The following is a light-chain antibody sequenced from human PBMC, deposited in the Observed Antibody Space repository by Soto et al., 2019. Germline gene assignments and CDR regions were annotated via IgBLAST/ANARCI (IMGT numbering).Light chain of an antibody. V-gene: IGKV1-5*01. CDR1: QSIGSW. CDR2: DAH. Sequence: DIQMTQSPSTLSASVGDRVTITCRASQSIGSWLAWYQQKPGKAPKLLMDDAHNLESGVPSRFSGSGSGTEFTLTISSLQPDDFATYYCQQYNSLWTFGQGTKVEIK. CDR3: QQYNSLWT. J-gene: IGKJ1*01.